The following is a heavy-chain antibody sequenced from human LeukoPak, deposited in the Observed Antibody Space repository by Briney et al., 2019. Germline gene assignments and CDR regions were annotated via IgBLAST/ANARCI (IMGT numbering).Heavy chain of an antibody. V-gene: IGHV3-23*01. J-gene: IGHJ6*02. CDR1: GFTFSSYG. D-gene: IGHD3-3*01. Sequence: GGSLRLSCAASGFTFSSYGMHWVRQAPGKGLEWVSAISGSGGSTYYADSVKGRFTISRDNSKNTLYLQMNSLRAEDTAVYYCAKDPGLYYDFWSGYYTIYYGMDVWGQGTTVTVSS. CDR3: AKDPGLYYDFWSGYYTIYYGMDV. CDR2: ISGSGGST.